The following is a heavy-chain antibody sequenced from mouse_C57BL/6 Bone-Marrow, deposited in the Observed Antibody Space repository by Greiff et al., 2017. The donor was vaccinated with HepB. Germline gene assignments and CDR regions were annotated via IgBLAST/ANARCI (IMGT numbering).Heavy chain of an antibody. Sequence: EVQRVESGGDLVKPGGSLKLSCAASGFTFSSYGMSWVRQTPDKRLEWVATISSGGSYTYYPDSVKGRFTISRDNAKNTLYLQMSSLKSEDTAMYYCASRGYYGNLYYFDYWGQGTTLTVSS. V-gene: IGHV5-6*01. CDR2: ISSGGSYT. D-gene: IGHD2-1*01. CDR1: GFTFSSYG. J-gene: IGHJ2*01. CDR3: ASRGYYGNLYYFDY.